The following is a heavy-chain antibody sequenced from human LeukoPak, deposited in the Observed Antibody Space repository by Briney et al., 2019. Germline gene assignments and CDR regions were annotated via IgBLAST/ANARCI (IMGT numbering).Heavy chain of an antibody. D-gene: IGHD4-23*01. CDR1: GFTFSSYG. Sequence: GGSLRLSCAASGFTFSSYGMHWVRQAPGKGLEWVAFIRYDGSNKYYADSVKGRFTISRDNSKNTLYLQMNSLRAEDTAVYYCASDQWGGNSGTGSFGDFDLWGRGTLVTVSS. J-gene: IGHJ2*01. V-gene: IGHV3-30*02. CDR3: ASDQWGGNSGTGSFGDFDL. CDR2: IRYDGSNK.